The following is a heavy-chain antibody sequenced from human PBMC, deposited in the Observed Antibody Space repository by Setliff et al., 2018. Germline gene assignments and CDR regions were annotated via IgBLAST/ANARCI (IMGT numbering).Heavy chain of an antibody. CDR3: ARVSTVTTWPYYYYMDV. D-gene: IGHD4-4*01. Sequence: SETLSLTCTVSGGSISSYYWSWIRQPAGKGLEWIGRIYTSGSTNYNPSLKSRVTMSVDTSKNQFSLKLSSVTAADPAVYYCARVSTVTTWPYYYYMDVWGKGTTVTVS. CDR1: GGSISSYY. J-gene: IGHJ6*03. CDR2: IYTSGST. V-gene: IGHV4-4*07.